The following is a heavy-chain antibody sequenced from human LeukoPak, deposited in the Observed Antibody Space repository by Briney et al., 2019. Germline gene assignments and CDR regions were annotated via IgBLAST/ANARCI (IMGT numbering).Heavy chain of an antibody. CDR2: ISSSSSYI. CDR1: GFTFSNAW. J-gene: IGHJ4*02. D-gene: IGHD4-17*01. CDR3: ARGFYGDYDLGY. Sequence: PGGSLRLSCAASGFTFSNAWMSWVRQAPGKGLEWVSSISSSSSYIYYADSVKGRFTISRDNAKNSLYLQMNSLRAEDTAVYYCARGFYGDYDLGYWGQGTLVTVSS. V-gene: IGHV3-21*01.